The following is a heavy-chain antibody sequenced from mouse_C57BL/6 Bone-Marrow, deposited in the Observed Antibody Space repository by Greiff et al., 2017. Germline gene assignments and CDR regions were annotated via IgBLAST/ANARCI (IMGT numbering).Heavy chain of an antibody. V-gene: IGHV5-4*03. Sequence: DVKLQESGGGLVKPGGSLKLSCAASGFTFSSYAMSWVRQTPEKRLAWVATISDGGSYTYYPDTVKGRFTISRDNAKNNLYLQMSHLKSEDTAMYYCARAAVVPFDYWGQGTTLTVSS. CDR2: ISDGGSYT. D-gene: IGHD1-1*01. CDR1: GFTFSSYA. J-gene: IGHJ2*01. CDR3: ARAAVVPFDY.